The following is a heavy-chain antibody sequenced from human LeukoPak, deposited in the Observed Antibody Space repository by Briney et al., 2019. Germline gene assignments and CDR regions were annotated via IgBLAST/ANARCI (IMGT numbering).Heavy chain of an antibody. V-gene: IGHV3-74*01. D-gene: IGHD3-22*01. CDR1: GFTFNNYW. CDR2: INSDGSTT. J-gene: IGHJ4*02. Sequence: GSLRLSCAASGFTFNNYWMNWVRQSPGKGLVWVSRINSDGSTTRYADSVKGRFTISRDNAKNSLYLQMNSLRAEDTAVYYCARASIRTYYYDSSGYYPGDYWGQGTLVTVSS. CDR3: ARASIRTYYYDSSGYYPGDY.